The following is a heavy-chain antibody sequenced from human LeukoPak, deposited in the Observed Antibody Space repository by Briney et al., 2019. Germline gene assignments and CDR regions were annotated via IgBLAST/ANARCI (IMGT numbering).Heavy chain of an antibody. CDR2: ISGSGGST. CDR1: GFTFSSYA. V-gene: IGHV3-23*01. Sequence: GGSLRLSCAASGFTFSSYAMSWVRQAPGKGLEWVSAISGSGGSTYYADSVKGRFTISRDNSKNTLYLQMNSLRAENTAVYYCAKDLKWLAEGNWFDPWGQGTLVTVSS. D-gene: IGHD6-19*01. J-gene: IGHJ5*02. CDR3: AKDLKWLAEGNWFDP.